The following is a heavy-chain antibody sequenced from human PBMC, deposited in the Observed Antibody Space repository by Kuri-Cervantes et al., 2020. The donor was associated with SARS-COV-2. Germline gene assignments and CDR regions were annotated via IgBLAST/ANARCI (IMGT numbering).Heavy chain of an antibody. J-gene: IGHJ4*02. CDR3: ARESALLSLDY. CDR1: GFTFSSYI. D-gene: IGHD2-8*01. V-gene: IGHV3-21*01. CDR2: ISSSSSYI. Sequence: GESLKISCAASGFTFSSYIMNWVRQAPGKGLEWVSSISSSSSYIYYADSVKGRFTISRDNAKNSLYLQMNSLRAEDTAVYYCARESALLSLDYWGQGTLVTVSS.